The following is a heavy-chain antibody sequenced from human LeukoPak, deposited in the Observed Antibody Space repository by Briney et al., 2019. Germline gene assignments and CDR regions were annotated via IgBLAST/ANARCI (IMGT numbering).Heavy chain of an antibody. CDR3: AAAGVVPAALGYYYGMDV. V-gene: IGHV1-58*01. CDR1: GFTFTSSA. D-gene: IGHD2-2*01. Sequence: ASVKVSCKASGFTFTSSAVQWVRQARGQRLEWIGWIVVGSGNTNYAQKFQERVTITRDMSTSTAYMELSSLRSEDTAEYYCAAAGVVPAALGYYYGMDVWGKGTTVTVSS. J-gene: IGHJ6*04. CDR2: IVVGSGNT.